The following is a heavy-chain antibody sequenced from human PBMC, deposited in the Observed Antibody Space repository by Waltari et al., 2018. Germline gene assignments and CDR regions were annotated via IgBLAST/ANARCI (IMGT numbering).Heavy chain of an antibody. J-gene: IGHJ3*02. D-gene: IGHD3-22*01. CDR3: ARSYYYDSSGYPSDAFDI. CDR2: IYYSGST. Sequence: QLQLQESGPGLVKPSETLSLTCTVSGGSISSSSYYWGWIRQPPGKGLEWIGSIYYSGSTYYNPSLKSRVTISVDTSKNQFSLKLSSVTAADTAVYYCARSYYYDSSGYPSDAFDIWGQGTMVTVSS. V-gene: IGHV4-39*07. CDR1: GGSISSSSYY.